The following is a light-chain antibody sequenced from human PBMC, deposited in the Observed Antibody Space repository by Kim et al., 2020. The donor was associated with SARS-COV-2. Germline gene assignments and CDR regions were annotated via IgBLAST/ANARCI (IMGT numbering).Light chain of an antibody. CDR2: DVS. CDR1: SSDVGGYNY. V-gene: IGLV2-14*03. CDR3: SSYTTSSTPYV. Sequence: QSASVSGSPGQSITMSCTGTSSDVGGYNYVSWYQQHPGKAPKLMIYDVSNRPSGVSNRFSGSKSGNTASLTISGLQAEDEADYYCSSYTTSSTPYVFGTGTKVTVL. J-gene: IGLJ1*01.